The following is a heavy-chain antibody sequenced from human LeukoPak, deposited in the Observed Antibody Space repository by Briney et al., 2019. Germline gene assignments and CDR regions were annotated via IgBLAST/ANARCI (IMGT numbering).Heavy chain of an antibody. CDR1: GYTFTSYG. Sequence: GASVKASCKASGYTFTSYGISWVRQAPGQGLEWMGWISAYNGNTNYAQKLQGRVTMTTDTSTSTAYMELRSLRSDDTAVYYCARDRAIGRAAAGLDYWGQGTLVTVSS. J-gene: IGHJ4*02. V-gene: IGHV1-18*01. CDR3: ARDRAIGRAAAGLDY. D-gene: IGHD6-13*01. CDR2: ISAYNGNT.